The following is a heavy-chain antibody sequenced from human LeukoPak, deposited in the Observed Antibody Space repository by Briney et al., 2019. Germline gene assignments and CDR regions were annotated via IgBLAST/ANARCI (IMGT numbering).Heavy chain of an antibody. CDR2: IRSKAYGGTT. Sequence: GGSLRLSCTASGFTFGDYAMSWLRQAPGKGLEWVGFIRSKAYGGTTEYAASVKGRFTISRDDSKSIAYLQMNSLTTEDTAVYYCTRPPRDGYRLRNPNYWGQGTLVTVSS. CDR3: TRPPRDGYRLRNPNY. D-gene: IGHD5-24*01. J-gene: IGHJ4*02. CDR1: GFTFGDYA. V-gene: IGHV3-49*03.